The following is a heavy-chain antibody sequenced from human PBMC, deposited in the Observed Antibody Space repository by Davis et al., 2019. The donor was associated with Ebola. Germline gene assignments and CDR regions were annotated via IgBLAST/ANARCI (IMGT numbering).Heavy chain of an antibody. D-gene: IGHD3-22*01. V-gene: IGHV3-7*03. CDR1: GFTFSSYW. CDR3: ARAGFYYENSDYYEYPTWFDP. Sequence: GESLKISCAASGFTFSSYWMSFVRQAPGKGLEWVANIKQDGSQKYYADPVKGRFTISRDNAENSVFLQMNSLRAEDTAVYYCARAGFYYENSDYYEYPTWFDPWGQGTLVTVSS. CDR2: IKQDGSQK. J-gene: IGHJ5*02.